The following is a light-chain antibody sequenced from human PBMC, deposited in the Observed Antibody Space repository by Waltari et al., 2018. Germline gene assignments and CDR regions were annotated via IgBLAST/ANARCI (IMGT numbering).Light chain of an antibody. Sequence: QSILTQPPSVSGAPGQKVTISCTGSSSNIGACYDVHWYQQLPGAAPKLTIDGNTTRPSGVPERFSGSKSGTAATLDITGLRTEDEADYYCQSYDSSLSDSGVFGGGTKVTVL. CDR3: QSYDSSLSDSGV. CDR2: GNT. J-gene: IGLJ3*02. CDR1: SSNIGACYD. V-gene: IGLV1-40*01.